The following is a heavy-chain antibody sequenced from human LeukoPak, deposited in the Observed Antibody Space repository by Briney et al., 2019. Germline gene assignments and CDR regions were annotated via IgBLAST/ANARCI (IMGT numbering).Heavy chain of an antibody. CDR1: GFTFSSYA. J-gene: IGHJ4*02. Sequence: GGSLRLSCAASGFTFSSYAMSWVRQAPGKGLEWVSAITGSGGSTYYADSVKGRFTISRDNAKDSLYLQMNSLRAEDTAVYYCARDPGSGYEEHFDYWGQGTLVTVSS. V-gene: IGHV3-23*01. D-gene: IGHD5-12*01. CDR2: ITGSGGST. CDR3: ARDPGSGYEEHFDY.